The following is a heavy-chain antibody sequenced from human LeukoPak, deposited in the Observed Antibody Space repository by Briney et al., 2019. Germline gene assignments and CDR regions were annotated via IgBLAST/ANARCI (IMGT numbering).Heavy chain of an antibody. CDR3: TRLHYDFWSGYYRYFDY. CDR2: IRSKVHGGTT. Sequence: PGGSLRLSCAASGFTFSSYWMSWVRQAPGKGLEWVSFIRSKVHGGTTEYAASVKDRFTISRDDSKSIAYLQMNSLKTEDTAVYYCTRLHYDFWSGYYRYFDYWGQGTLVTVSS. D-gene: IGHD3-3*01. CDR1: GFTFSSYW. J-gene: IGHJ4*02. V-gene: IGHV3-49*04.